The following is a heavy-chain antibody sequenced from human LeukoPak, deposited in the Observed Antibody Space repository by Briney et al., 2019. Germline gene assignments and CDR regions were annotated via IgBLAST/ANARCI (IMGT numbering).Heavy chain of an antibody. D-gene: IGHD3-22*01. J-gene: IGHJ1*01. Sequence: PGGSLRLSCAAAGFTFSNYWMHWVRQAPGNGLVWVSRIKSDGRTNYADSVKGRFTISSDNAKNTVSLQMNSLRAEDTGVYYCARAPAEIGGYYPEYFRHWGQGTLVTLS. CDR2: IKSDGRT. V-gene: IGHV3-74*01. CDR1: GFTFSNYW. CDR3: ARAPAEIGGYYPEYFRH.